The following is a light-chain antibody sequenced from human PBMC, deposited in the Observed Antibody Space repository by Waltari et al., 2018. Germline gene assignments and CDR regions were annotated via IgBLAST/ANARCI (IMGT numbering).Light chain of an antibody. Sequence: QSALTQPRSVSGSPGQSVTISCTGTSSDVGNYNYVSWYQQHPGKAPKLMIYDVNKRPSGVPDRFAGSKSGNTASLTISGLQAEDEADYYGCSYAGNYTWLFGGGTKLTVL. CDR1: SSDVGNYNY. CDR3: CSYAGNYTWL. CDR2: DVN. V-gene: IGLV2-11*01. J-gene: IGLJ3*02.